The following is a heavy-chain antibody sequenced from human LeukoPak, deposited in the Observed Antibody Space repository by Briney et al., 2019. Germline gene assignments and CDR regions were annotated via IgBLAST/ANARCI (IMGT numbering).Heavy chain of an antibody. D-gene: IGHD3-22*01. J-gene: IGHJ4*02. CDR2: INSDGSST. V-gene: IGHV3-74*01. Sequence: QPGGSLRLSCAASGFTFSSYWMYWVRQAPGKGLVRVARINSDGSSTSYADSVKGRLTISRDNAKNTLSLQMNSLRAEDTAVYYCARGKGVVGIWRGLIWWGQGTLVTVSS. CDR1: GFTFSSYW. CDR3: ARGKGVVGIWRGLIW.